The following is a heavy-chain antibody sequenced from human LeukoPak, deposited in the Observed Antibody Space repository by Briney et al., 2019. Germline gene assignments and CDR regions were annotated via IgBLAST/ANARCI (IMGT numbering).Heavy chain of an antibody. V-gene: IGHV1-18*01. CDR3: ARVPAGYYDILTGYLDY. J-gene: IGHJ4*02. CDR1: GYTFTSYD. CDR2: ISAYNGNT. D-gene: IGHD3-9*01. Sequence: ASVKVSCKASGYTFTSYDINWVRQATGQGLEWMGWISAYNGNTNYAQKLQGRVTMTTDTSTSTAYMELRSLRSDDTAVYYCARVPAGYYDILTGYLDYWGQGTLVTVSS.